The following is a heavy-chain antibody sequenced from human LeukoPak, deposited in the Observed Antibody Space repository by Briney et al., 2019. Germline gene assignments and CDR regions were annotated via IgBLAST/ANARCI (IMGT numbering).Heavy chain of an antibody. V-gene: IGHV1-18*01. CDR2: ISAYNGNT. CDR3: ARDPRNGGGEGLNWFDP. Sequence: ASVKVSCKASGYTFTSYGISWVRQAPGQGLEWMGWISAYNGNTNYAQKLQGRVTMTTDTSTSTAYMELRSLRSDDTAVYYCARDPRNGGGEGLNWFDPWGQGTLVTVSS. D-gene: IGHD3-16*01. CDR1: GYTFTSYG. J-gene: IGHJ5*02.